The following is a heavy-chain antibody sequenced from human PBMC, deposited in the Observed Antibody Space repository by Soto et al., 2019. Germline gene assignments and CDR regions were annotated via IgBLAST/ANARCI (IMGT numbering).Heavy chain of an antibody. CDR1: GGSISSGGYY. Sequence: QVQLQESGPGLVKPSQTLSLTCTVSGGSISSGGYYWSWIRQHPGKGLEWIGYIYYSGSTYYNPSTXRXVXIXXDTSKNQFSLKLSSVTAADTAVYYCARRYGGNFDYWGQGTLVTVSS. D-gene: IGHD2-15*01. V-gene: IGHV4-31*03. J-gene: IGHJ4*02. CDR2: IYYSGST. CDR3: ARRYGGNFDY.